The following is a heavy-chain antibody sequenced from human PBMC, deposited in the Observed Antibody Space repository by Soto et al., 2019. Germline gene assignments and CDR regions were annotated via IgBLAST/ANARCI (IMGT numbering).Heavy chain of an antibody. CDR2: TSYRGST. J-gene: IGHJ4*02. CDR1: AGSITTSY. D-gene: IGHD3-22*01. CDR3: ARAYEWARGSYYYDSSGYYYDY. Sequence: NPSDTLSLTCTVSAGSITTSYWSWIRQPLGKALEWIGYTSYRGSTNYNPSLKSRLTISIDTSKNQFSLKLSSVTAADTAVYYCARAYEWARGSYYYDSSGYYYDYWGQGTLVTVSS. V-gene: IGHV4-59*12.